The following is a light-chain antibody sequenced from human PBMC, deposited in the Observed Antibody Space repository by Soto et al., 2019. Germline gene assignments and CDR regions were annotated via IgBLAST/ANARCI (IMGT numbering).Light chain of an antibody. Sequence: DIQMTQSPSSLSASVGDRVTITCRASQGISNDLGWYQQKPGKAPKRLIYEASILQSGVPSRFSGSGSGTEFTLTISSLQPEDFPPYDCLQDNTYPKTFGQGTNVEIK. CDR2: EAS. CDR1: QGISND. J-gene: IGKJ1*01. V-gene: IGKV1-17*01. CDR3: LQDNTYPKT.